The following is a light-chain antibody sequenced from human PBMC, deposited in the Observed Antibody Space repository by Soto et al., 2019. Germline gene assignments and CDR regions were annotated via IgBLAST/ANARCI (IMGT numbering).Light chain of an antibody. CDR1: QSISSY. CDR3: QQSYSTPGWT. V-gene: IGKV1-39*01. CDR2: AAS. Sequence: DIQMTQSPSSLSASVGERVTITCRASQSISSYLNWYQQKPGKAPKLLIYAASSLQSGVPSRFSGSGSGTDFTLTISSLQPEDFATYYCQQSYSTPGWTFGQGTKVEIK. J-gene: IGKJ1*01.